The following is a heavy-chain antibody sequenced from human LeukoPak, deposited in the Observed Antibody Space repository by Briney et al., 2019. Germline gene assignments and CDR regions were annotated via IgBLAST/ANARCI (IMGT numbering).Heavy chain of an antibody. CDR3: ATQAGSRKYYFDY. CDR2: IYYSGST. V-gene: IGHV4-59*01. D-gene: IGHD6-13*01. J-gene: IGHJ4*02. Sequence: SETLSLTCTVSGGSISSYYWSWIRQPPGKGLEWIGYIYYSGSTNYNPPLKSRVTISVDTSKNQFSLKLSSVTAADTAVYYCATQAGSRKYYFDYWGQGTLVTVSS. CDR1: GGSISSYY.